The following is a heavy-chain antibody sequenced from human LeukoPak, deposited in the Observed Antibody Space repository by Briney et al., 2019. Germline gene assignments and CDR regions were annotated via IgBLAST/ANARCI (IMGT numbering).Heavy chain of an antibody. J-gene: IGHJ4*02. CDR2: ISHSGST. V-gene: IGHV4-4*02. CDR1: GGSISSSDW. CDR3: AREKGYGPVDS. D-gene: IGHD3-16*01. Sequence: SGTLSRTCAVSGGSISSSDWWSWVRQPPRKGLQLIGEISHSGSTNYNPSLKSRVTISVDKSKNQFSLKLSSVTAADTAVYYCAREKGYGPVDSWGQGTLVTVSS.